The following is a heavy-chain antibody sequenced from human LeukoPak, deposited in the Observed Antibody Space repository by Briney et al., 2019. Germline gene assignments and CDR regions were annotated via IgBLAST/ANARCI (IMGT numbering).Heavy chain of an antibody. Sequence: PSETLSLTCTVSSGSINSYYWTWIRQPAGKGLEWLGRVYTSGSPNYNPSLKSRVTISVDTSKNQFSLKLSSVTAADTAVYYCASQRGGRTAAGTDYWGQGTLVTVSS. D-gene: IGHD6-13*01. CDR2: VYTSGSP. V-gene: IGHV4-4*07. CDR3: ASQRGGRTAAGTDY. CDR1: SGSINSYY. J-gene: IGHJ4*02.